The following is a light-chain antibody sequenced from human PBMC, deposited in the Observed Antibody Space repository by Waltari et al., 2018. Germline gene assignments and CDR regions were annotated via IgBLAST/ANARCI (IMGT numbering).Light chain of an antibody. J-gene: IGLJ3*02. V-gene: IGLV3-19*01. Sequence: SSELTQDPDVSVALGQTVRPTCQGDSLRRYSASWYQQRPGQAPFLVLYGPDNRPSGIPDRFSGSTSGNTAALTLNRAQAEDEGVYYCLSRDTSSTRVFGGGTTLTV. CDR2: GPD. CDR1: SLRRYS. CDR3: LSRDTSSTRV.